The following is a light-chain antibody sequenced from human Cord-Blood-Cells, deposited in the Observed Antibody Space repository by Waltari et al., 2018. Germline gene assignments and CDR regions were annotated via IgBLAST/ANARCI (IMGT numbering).Light chain of an antibody. CDR2: GAS. V-gene: IGKV3-15*01. CDR3: QQYNNWPLT. J-gene: IGKJ4*01. Sequence: EIVITQSPATLSVSPGERATLSCRASQSVSSNLAWYQQKPGWAPRLLIYGASTRATGIPARFSGSGSGTEFTLTISSLQSEDFAVYYCQQYNNWPLTFGGGTKVEIK. CDR1: QSVSSN.